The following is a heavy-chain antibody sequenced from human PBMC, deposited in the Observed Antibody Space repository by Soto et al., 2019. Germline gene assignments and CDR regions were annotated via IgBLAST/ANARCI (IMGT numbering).Heavy chain of an antibody. CDR3: ARDNNDFWSLYPMAFDY. J-gene: IGHJ4*02. CDR1: GGSLTKYY. D-gene: IGHD3-3*01. Sequence: SETLSLTCTVSGGSLTKYYWSWIRQPAGKGLEWIGRISTSGNVVSKASLRSRLTMSVDTSKNQFSLRLTSVTAADTAVYYCARDNNDFWSLYPMAFDYWGQGALVTVS. V-gene: IGHV4-4*07. CDR2: ISTSGNV.